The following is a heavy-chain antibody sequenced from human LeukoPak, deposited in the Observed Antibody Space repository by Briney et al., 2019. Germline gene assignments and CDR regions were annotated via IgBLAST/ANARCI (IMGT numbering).Heavy chain of an antibody. CDR2: IYTSGST. D-gene: IGHD3-10*01. V-gene: IGHV4-4*07. CDR3: ARSAYGSGSYNFDY. Sequence: PSETLSLTCTVSGGSISSYYWSWIRQPAGKGLEWIGRIYTSGSTNYNPSLKSRVTMSVDTSKNQFSLKLSPVTAADTAVYYCARSAYGSGSYNFDYWGQGTLVTVSS. J-gene: IGHJ4*02. CDR1: GGSISSYY.